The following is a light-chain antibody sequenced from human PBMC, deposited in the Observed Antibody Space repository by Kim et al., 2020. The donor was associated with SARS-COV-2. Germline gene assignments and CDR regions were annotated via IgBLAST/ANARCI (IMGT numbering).Light chain of an antibody. Sequence: GQRVTISCSGSSSNIGSNYVYWYQQLPGTAPKLLIYRNNQRPSGVPDRFSGSKSGTSASLATSGLRSEDEADYYCAAWDDSLSAWVFGGGTQLTVL. CDR2: RNN. V-gene: IGLV1-47*01. J-gene: IGLJ3*02. CDR3: AAWDDSLSAWV. CDR1: SSNIGSNY.